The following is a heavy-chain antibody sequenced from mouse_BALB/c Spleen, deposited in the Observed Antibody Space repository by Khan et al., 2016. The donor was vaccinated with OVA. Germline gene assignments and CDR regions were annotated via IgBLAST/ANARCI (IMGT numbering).Heavy chain of an antibody. V-gene: IGHV2-6-1*01. CDR1: GFSLTNYG. CDR2: IWSDGST. Sequence: QVRLQQSGPGLVAPSQSLSITCTISGFSLTNYGVHWVRQPPGKGLEWLVVIWSDGSTAYNSALNSRLSISKDNSKSQVFLEMNSLQTDDTAMYYCARQPYYHYYIMDYWGQGTSVTVSS. CDR3: ARQPYYHYYIMDY. D-gene: IGHD2-10*01. J-gene: IGHJ4*01.